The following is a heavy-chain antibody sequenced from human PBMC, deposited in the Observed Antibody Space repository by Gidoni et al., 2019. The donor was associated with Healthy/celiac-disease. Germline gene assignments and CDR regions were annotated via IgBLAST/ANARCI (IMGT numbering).Heavy chain of an antibody. V-gene: IGHV5-51*01. Sequence: VQLVQSGAEVKKTGESLKISCKGSGYSYTSYWIGWVRQMPGKGLEWMGIIYPGDSDTRYSPSFQGQVTISADKSISTAYLQWSSLKASDTAMYYCARHRTPDSRHMVMIVVDVDYWGQGTLVTVSS. D-gene: IGHD3-22*01. CDR1: GYSYTSYW. J-gene: IGHJ4*02. CDR3: ARHRTPDSRHMVMIVVDVDY. CDR2: IYPGDSDT.